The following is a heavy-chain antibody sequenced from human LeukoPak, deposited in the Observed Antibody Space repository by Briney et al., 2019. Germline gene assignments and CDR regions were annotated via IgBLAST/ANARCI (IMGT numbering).Heavy chain of an antibody. CDR3: ARGEVFGDQYMDV. V-gene: IGHV4-4*07. D-gene: IGHD1-14*01. J-gene: IGHJ6*03. CDR2: IYNSGST. CDR1: GGSISSYY. Sequence: SETLSLTCTVSGGSISSYYWSWIRQPAGKGLEWIGRIYNSGSTNYNPSLKSRVTISVDTSKNQFSLKLSSVTAADTAVYYCARGEVFGDQYMDVWGKGTTVTVSS.